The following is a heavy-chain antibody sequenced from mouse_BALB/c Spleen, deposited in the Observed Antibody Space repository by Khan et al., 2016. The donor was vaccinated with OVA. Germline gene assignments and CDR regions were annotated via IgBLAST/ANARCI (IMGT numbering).Heavy chain of an antibody. CDR2: ISYDGSN. CDR1: GYSITSGYY. CDR3: ARESRYDWYFDV. J-gene: IGHJ1*01. D-gene: IGHD2-14*01. Sequence: EVQLQESGPGLVKPSQSLSLTCSVTGYSITSGYYWNWIRQFPGNKLEWMGYISYDGSNNYNPSLKNRISITRDTSNNQFFLKLNSVTTEDTATYYCARESRYDWYFDVWGAGTTVTVSS. V-gene: IGHV3-6*02.